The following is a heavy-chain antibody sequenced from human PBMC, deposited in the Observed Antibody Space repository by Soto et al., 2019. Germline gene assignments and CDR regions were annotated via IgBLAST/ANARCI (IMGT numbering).Heavy chain of an antibody. CDR1: GYTFTSYG. Sequence: GSSVKVSCKASGYTFTSYGISWVRQAPGQGLEWMGWISAYNGNTNYAQKLKGRVTMTTDTSTSTAYMELRSLRSDDTAVYYCATFLWFGEGYYYYMDVWGKGTTVTVSS. J-gene: IGHJ6*03. D-gene: IGHD3-10*01. CDR2: ISAYNGNT. CDR3: ATFLWFGEGYYYYMDV. V-gene: IGHV1-18*01.